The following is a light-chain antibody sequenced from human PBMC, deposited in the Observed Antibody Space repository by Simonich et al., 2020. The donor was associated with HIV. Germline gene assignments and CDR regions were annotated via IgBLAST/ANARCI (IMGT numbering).Light chain of an antibody. Sequence: QSVLTQPPSASGTPGQRVPISCSGCSSTLGSNTVTWYQQLPGTAPKLLIYINNQRPSGVPDRISGSKSGTSASLAISGLQSEDEADYYCAAWDDSLNGPVFGGGTKLTVL. CDR2: INN. CDR1: SSTLGSNT. CDR3: AAWDDSLNGPV. J-gene: IGLJ3*02. V-gene: IGLV1-44*01.